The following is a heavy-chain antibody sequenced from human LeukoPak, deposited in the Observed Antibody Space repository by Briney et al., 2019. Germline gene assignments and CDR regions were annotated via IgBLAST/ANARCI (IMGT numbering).Heavy chain of an antibody. V-gene: IGHV1-46*01. Sequence: GASVKVSCKASGYTFTSYYMHWVRQAPGQGLEWMGIIDPSGGSTSYAQKFQARVTMTRDTSTRTVYMELSSLRSEDTAVYYCARSKSAVAGRYAFDIWGQGTMATVSS. CDR1: GYTFTSYY. CDR2: IDPSGGST. CDR3: ARSKSAVAGRYAFDI. J-gene: IGHJ3*02. D-gene: IGHD6-19*01.